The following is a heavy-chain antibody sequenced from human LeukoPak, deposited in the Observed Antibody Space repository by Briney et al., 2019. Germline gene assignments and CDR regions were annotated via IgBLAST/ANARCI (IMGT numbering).Heavy chain of an antibody. Sequence: SETLSLTCAVFGGSFSGYYWSWIRQPLGKGLEWIAEINNSGGTNYNPSLKSRVTISVDTSNNQFSLKLSSVTAADTAVYYCAGSRVWANSSWYYWFDPWGQGTLVTVSS. D-gene: IGHD3-22*01. J-gene: IGHJ5*02. CDR2: INNSGGT. V-gene: IGHV4-34*01. CDR1: GGSFSGYY. CDR3: AGSRVWANSSWYYWFDP.